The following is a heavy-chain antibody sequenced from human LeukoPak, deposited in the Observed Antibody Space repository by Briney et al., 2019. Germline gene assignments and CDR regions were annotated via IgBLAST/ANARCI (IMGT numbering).Heavy chain of an antibody. CDR2: IKTDGSQI. CDR1: GFTXSSYW. Sequence: XXXSXXASGFTXSSYWMTWVRQAPGKGLEWVANIKTDGSQIYYVDSVKGRFTISRDNAKNSLYLQMNSLRAEDTAFYFCARGSHYYGSGSFGYYFDYWGQGTLVTVSS. D-gene: IGHD3-10*01. V-gene: IGHV3-7*03. CDR3: ARGSHYYGSGSFGYYFDY. J-gene: IGHJ4*02.